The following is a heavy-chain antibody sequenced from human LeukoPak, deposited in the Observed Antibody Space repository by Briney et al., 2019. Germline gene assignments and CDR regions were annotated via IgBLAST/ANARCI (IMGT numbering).Heavy chain of an antibody. Sequence: ASVKVSCKATSYISWVRQAPGQGLEWMGWNGSYAGDTYYAQKFQGRVTVTTDTSSSTAYMELRSLRSDDTAVYYCARDFWNFDDSRGYYRDFDSWGQGTLVTVSS. CDR3: ARDFWNFDDSRGYYRDFDS. D-gene: IGHD3-22*01. V-gene: IGHV1-18*01. CDR2: NGSYAGDT. CDR1: TSY. J-gene: IGHJ5*01.